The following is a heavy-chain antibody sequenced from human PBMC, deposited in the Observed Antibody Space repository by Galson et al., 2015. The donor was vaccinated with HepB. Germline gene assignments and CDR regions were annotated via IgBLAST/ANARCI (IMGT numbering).Heavy chain of an antibody. CDR1: GGSISSSSSY. D-gene: IGHD4-17*01. J-gene: IGHJ5*02. CDR2: IFYTGGT. CDR3: ARYSDHADYWFDP. Sequence: SETLSLTCTVSGGSISSSSSYWGWIRQPPGKGLEWIGSIFYTGGTYYNPSLKSRVTMSVDTSKNQFSLKMSSLTAADTAFYYCARYSDHADYWFDPWGRGILVTVSS. V-gene: IGHV4-39*01.